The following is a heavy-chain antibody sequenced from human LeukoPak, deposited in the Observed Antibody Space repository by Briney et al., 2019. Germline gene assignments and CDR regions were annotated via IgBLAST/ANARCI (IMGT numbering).Heavy chain of an antibody. CDR2: MNPNSGNT. J-gene: IGHJ6*03. CDR1: GYTFTSYD. V-gene: IGHV1-8*01. CDR3: ARATICSSTSCYYYMDV. Sequence: GASVKVSCKASGYTFTSYDINWVRQATGQGLEWMGWMNPNSGNTGYAQKFQGRVTMTRNTSISTAYMELSSLRSEDTAEYYCARATICSSTSCYYYMDVWGKGTTVTVSS. D-gene: IGHD2-2*01.